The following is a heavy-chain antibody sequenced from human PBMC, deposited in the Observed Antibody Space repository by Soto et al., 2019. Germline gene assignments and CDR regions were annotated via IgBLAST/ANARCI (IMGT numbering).Heavy chain of an antibody. D-gene: IGHD3-3*01. V-gene: IGHV4-59*08. CDR3: ARRYDFWSGYLYYYYMDV. CDR2: IYYSGST. Sequence: SETLSLTCTVSGGSISSYYWSWIRQPPGKGLEWIGYIYYSGSTNYNPSLKSRVTISVDTSKNQFSLKLSSVTAADTALYYCARRYDFWSGYLYYYYMDVWGKGTTVTVSS. J-gene: IGHJ6*03. CDR1: GGSISSYY.